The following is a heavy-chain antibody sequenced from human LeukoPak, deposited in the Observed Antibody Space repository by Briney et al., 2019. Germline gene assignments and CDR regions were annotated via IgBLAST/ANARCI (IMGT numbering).Heavy chain of an antibody. V-gene: IGHV4-31*03. D-gene: IGHD3-22*01. CDR1: GGSISSGGYY. CDR2: TYYSGTT. Sequence: SETLSPTCTVSGGSISSGGYYWSWIRQHPGKGLEWIGYTYYSGTTYYNPSLRSRVTISLDTSKNQFSLKLSSVTAADTAVYYCARPISGYGSFDIWGQGTMVTVSS. CDR3: ARPISGYGSFDI. J-gene: IGHJ3*02.